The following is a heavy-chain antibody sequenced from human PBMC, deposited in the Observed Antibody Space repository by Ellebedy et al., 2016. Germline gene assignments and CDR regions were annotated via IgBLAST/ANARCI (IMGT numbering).Heavy chain of an antibody. CDR3: ARVPPEGWWTWLDY. Sequence: SETLSLXCAVYGGSFSSYYWSWIRQPPGKGLEWIGEINHSGSTNYNPSLKSRVTISVDTSKNQFSLKLSSVTAADTAVYYCARVPPEGWWTWLDYWGQGTLVTVAS. D-gene: IGHD2-15*01. J-gene: IGHJ4*02. V-gene: IGHV4-34*01. CDR2: INHSGST. CDR1: GGSFSSYY.